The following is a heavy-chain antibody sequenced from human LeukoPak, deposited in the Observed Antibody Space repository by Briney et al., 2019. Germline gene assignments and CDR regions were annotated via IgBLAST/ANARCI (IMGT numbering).Heavy chain of an antibody. Sequence: SETLSLTCTVSGYSISSGYYWGWIRQPPGKGLEWIGSIYHSGSTYYNPSLKSRVTISVDTSKNQFSLKLSSVTAADTAVYYCARESPDKFQNCSSTSCYVVEYYYYHMDVWGKGTTVTVSS. J-gene: IGHJ6*03. CDR2: IYHSGST. D-gene: IGHD2-2*01. CDR1: GYSISSGYY. CDR3: ARESPDKFQNCSSTSCYVVEYYYYHMDV. V-gene: IGHV4-38-2*02.